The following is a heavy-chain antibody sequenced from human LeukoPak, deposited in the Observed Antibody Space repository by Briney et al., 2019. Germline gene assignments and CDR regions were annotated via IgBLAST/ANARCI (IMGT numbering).Heavy chain of an antibody. CDR3: ARFVGACSGGSCYFDY. CDR1: GYSFTSYW. CDR2: IYPGDSDT. Sequence: GESLKISCKGSGYSFTSYWIGWVRQRPGKGLEWMGIIYPGDSDTRYSPSFQGQVTISADKSINTAYLQWNSLKASDTAMYYCARFVGACSGGSCYFDYWGQGTLVTVSS. D-gene: IGHD2-15*01. V-gene: IGHV5-51*01. J-gene: IGHJ4*02.